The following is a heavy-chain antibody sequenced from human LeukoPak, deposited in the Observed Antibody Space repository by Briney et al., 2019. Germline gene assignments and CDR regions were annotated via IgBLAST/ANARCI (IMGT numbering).Heavy chain of an antibody. Sequence: SETLSLTCAVSGDSISSAYYWGWIRQPPGKGLEWIGNIYHSGSTYYNPSLKSRVTMSVDTSKNQFSLKLSSVTAADTAVYYCAREAWYCSSTSCYVGIDYWGQGTLVTVSS. CDR3: AREAWYCSSTSCYVGIDY. CDR1: GDSISSAYY. CDR2: IYHSGST. J-gene: IGHJ4*02. D-gene: IGHD2-2*01. V-gene: IGHV4-38-2*02.